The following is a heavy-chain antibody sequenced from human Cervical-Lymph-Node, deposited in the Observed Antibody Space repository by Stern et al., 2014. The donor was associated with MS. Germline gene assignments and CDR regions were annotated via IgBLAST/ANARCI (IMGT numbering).Heavy chain of an antibody. V-gene: IGHV4-59*01. D-gene: IGHD6-25*01. J-gene: IGHJ4*01. CDR2: IYYTGST. Sequence: VHLVESGPGLVKASETLSLTCSVSGISTISNYWSWFRQSPGKGLEWIGNIYYTGSTNYNPSLKSRVTMSVDTSKNQFSVKVTSVTAADTAVYYCARLAASNSGPFDYWGQGTLVTVSS. CDR3: ARLAASNSGPFDY. CDR1: GISTISNY.